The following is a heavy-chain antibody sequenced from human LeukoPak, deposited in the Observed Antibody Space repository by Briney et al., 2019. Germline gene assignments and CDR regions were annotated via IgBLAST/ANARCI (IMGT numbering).Heavy chain of an antibody. J-gene: IGHJ4*02. Sequence: GGSLRLSCAASGFTFSSYSMNWVRQAPGKGLEWVSFISSSSTYIYYADSLKGRFTISRDNAKYSLYLQMNSLRAEDTAVYYCARDGVAELMSALDYWGQGILVTVSS. CDR2: ISSSSTYI. V-gene: IGHV3-21*06. CDR3: ARDGVAELMSALDY. D-gene: IGHD1-26*01. CDR1: GFTFSSYS.